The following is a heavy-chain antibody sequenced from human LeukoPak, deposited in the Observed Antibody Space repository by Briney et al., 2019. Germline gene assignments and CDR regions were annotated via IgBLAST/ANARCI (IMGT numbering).Heavy chain of an antibody. CDR1: GFTFSSYS. Sequence: GGSLRLSCAASGFTFSSYSMNWVRQAPGKGLEWVSSISSSSSYIYYADSVKGRFTISRDNAKNSLYLQMNSLRAEDTAVYYCARLDSSGYEFDYWGQGTLVTVSS. CDR3: ARLDSSGYEFDY. V-gene: IGHV3-21*04. CDR2: ISSSSSYI. D-gene: IGHD3-22*01. J-gene: IGHJ4*02.